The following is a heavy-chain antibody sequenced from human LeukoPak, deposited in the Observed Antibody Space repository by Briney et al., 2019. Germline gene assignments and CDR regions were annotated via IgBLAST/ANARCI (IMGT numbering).Heavy chain of an antibody. V-gene: IGHV3-21*04. D-gene: IGHD2-8*02. CDR2: IRSYSSYI. CDR1: GFTFDTYN. CDR3: ATYRQVLLPFES. Sequence: GGSLRLSCAASGFTFDTYNFNWVRQAPGKGLEWVATIRSYSSYIHYADSVRGRFTISRDNSKSTLSLQMNSLRAEDTAIYYCATYRQVLLPFESWGQGTLVTVSS. J-gene: IGHJ4*02.